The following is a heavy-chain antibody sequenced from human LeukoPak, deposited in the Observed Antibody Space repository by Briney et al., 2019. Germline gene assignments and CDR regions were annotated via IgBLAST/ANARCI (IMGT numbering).Heavy chain of an antibody. CDR3: AKHFRAANTYVFYGLDV. V-gene: IGHV3-9*01. J-gene: IGHJ6*02. Sequence: PGGALRLSCEVSGFSFQEYGMHWVRQAPGKGLEWVSLIKFNVEKIDDADSVKGRFTVSRDNAKKSLYLQMSSLRPEDTALYYCAKHFRAANTYVFYGLDVWGPGTTVTVSS. CDR1: GFSFQEYG. D-gene: IGHD6-25*01. CDR2: IKFNVEKI.